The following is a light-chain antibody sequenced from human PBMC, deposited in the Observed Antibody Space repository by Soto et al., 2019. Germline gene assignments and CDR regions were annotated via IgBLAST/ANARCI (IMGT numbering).Light chain of an antibody. Sequence: QSALTQPASVSGSPGQSITISCTGTSSDVGSYNLVSWYQQHPGKAPKLMIYEGSKRPSGVSNRFSGSKSGNTASLTISGLPAEDEADYYCCSYAGSSTLVVFGGGTKLTVL. J-gene: IGLJ2*01. CDR1: SSDVGSYNL. V-gene: IGLV2-23*01. CDR3: CSYAGSSTLVV. CDR2: EGS.